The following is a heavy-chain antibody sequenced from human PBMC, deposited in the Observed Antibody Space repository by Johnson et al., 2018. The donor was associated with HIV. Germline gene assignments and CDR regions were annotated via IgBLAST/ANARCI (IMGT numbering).Heavy chain of an antibody. CDR1: GFTFSSYA. Sequence: QVQLVESGGGLVQPGESLRLSCAASGFTFSSYAMHWVRQAPGKGLEWVSVIYSGGSTYYADSVKGRFTISRDNAKNTLYLQMNSLRAEDTAVYYCARESGGQYDAFDIWGQGTMVTVSS. D-gene: IGHD3-16*01. V-gene: IGHV3-NL1*01. CDR2: IYSGGST. J-gene: IGHJ3*02. CDR3: ARESGGQYDAFDI.